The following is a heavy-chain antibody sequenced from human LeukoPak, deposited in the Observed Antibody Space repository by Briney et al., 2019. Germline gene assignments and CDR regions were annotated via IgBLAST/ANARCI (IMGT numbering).Heavy chain of an antibody. J-gene: IGHJ4*02. CDR3: ARTEQWLVPHTFDY. CDR1: GYTFTSYG. CDR2: ISAYNGNT. D-gene: IGHD6-19*01. V-gene: IGHV1-18*01. Sequence: GASVKVPCKASGYTFTSYGISWVRQAPGQGLEWMGWISAYNGNTNYAQKLQGRVTMTTDTSTSTAYMELRSLRSDDTAVYYCARTEQWLVPHTFDYWGQGTLVTVSS.